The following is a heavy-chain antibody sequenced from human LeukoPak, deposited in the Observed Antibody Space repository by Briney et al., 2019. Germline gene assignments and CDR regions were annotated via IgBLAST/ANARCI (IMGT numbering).Heavy chain of an antibody. CDR1: GFTFSRYW. CDR3: ARAPSEVGGYYPEYFRH. Sequence: GGSLRLSCEASGFTFSRYWMHWVRQAPGEGLVWVSRIKSDGKTNYADSVKGRFTISRDNAKNTVSLQMDSLRAEDTGVYYCARAPSEVGGYYPEYFRHWGQGTLVTVSS. J-gene: IGHJ1*01. CDR2: IKSDGKT. D-gene: IGHD3-22*01. V-gene: IGHV3-74*01.